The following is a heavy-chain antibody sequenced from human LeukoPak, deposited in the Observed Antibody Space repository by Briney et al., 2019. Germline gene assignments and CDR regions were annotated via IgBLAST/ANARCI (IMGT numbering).Heavy chain of an antibody. J-gene: IGHJ4*02. V-gene: IGHV1-18*01. Sequence: GAAVKVSCKASGYTFPSYGISWVGPAPGQGREWMGWIIAYNGNTNYAQKLQGRVTMTTDTSTRTAYMELRSLRSDDTAVYYCASTRITMVRGVIIRITQFDYWGQGTLVTVSS. CDR2: IIAYNGNT. CDR1: GYTFPSYG. D-gene: IGHD3-10*01. CDR3: ASTRITMVRGVIIRITQFDY.